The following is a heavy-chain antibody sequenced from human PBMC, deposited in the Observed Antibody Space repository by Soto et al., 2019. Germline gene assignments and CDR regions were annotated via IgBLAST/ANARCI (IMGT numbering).Heavy chain of an antibody. CDR2: VYYSGIT. CDR1: GGSVSSYY. D-gene: IGHD4-4*01. V-gene: IGHV4-59*02. Sequence: SETLSLTCTVSGGSVSSYYWSWIRQPPGKGLEWIGYVYYSGITKYNPSLQSRITMSVDTSKNQFSLRLSSVTAADKAVYYCAKFSNNFDYWGQGTPVTVSS. CDR3: AKFSNNFDY. J-gene: IGHJ4*02.